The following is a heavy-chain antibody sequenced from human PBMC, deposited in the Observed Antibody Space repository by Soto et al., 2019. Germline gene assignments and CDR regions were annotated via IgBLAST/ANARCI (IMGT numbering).Heavy chain of an antibody. V-gene: IGHV2-70*01. J-gene: IGHJ6*02. CDR2: IDWDDDK. CDR3: ARIKFTPSYYGMGV. CDR1: GFSLSTSGMC. Sequence: SGPTLVNPTQTLTLTCTFSGFSLSTSGMCVSWIRQPPGKALEWLALIDWDDDKYYSTSLKTRLTISKDTSKNQVVLTMTNMGRGQTARYYSARIKFTPSYYGMGVWGQGTTVTLS.